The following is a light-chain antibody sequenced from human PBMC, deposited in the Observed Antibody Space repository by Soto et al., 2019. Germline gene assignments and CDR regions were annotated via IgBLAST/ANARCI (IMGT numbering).Light chain of an antibody. Sequence: DIQMTQSPSSLSASVGVSVTITCRASQNINHYLNWYQFKPDKAPKLLIYSTSNLRSGVPTRFSGNGSATEFTLTISTLQPEDSATYYCQQSYTTLRTFGQGSKLEIK. CDR1: QNINHY. CDR2: STS. CDR3: QQSYTTLRT. J-gene: IGKJ2*02. V-gene: IGKV1-39*01.